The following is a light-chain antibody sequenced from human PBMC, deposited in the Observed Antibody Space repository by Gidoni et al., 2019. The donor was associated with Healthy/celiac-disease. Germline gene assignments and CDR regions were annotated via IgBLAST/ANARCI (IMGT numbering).Light chain of an antibody. CDR1: QSVSSSY. CDR3: QHYGSSLLT. V-gene: IGKV3-20*01. J-gene: IGKJ4*01. CDR2: GAS. Sequence: EIVLTQSPGTLSLSPGERATLSCRASQSVSSSYLAWYQQKPRQAPRLLIYGASSRATGIPDRFSGSGSGTDFTLTISRLEPEDFAVYYCQHYGSSLLTFGGGTKVEIK.